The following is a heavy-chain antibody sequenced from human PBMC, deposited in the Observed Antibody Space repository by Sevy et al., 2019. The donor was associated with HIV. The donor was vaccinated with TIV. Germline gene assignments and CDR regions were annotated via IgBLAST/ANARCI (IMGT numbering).Heavy chain of an antibody. Sequence: GGSLRLSCITSGFRFSDYALTWLRQAPGKGLEWVGFIRSKTFGGTTEYAASVKGRFTISREESKSIAYLEMNSLKTEDTAIYYCTRLRGTISAYYYFGMDVWGQGATVTVSS. V-gene: IGHV3-49*03. CDR3: TRLRGTISAYYYFGMDV. CDR1: GFRFSDYA. J-gene: IGHJ6*02. D-gene: IGHD3-9*01. CDR2: IRSKTFGGTT.